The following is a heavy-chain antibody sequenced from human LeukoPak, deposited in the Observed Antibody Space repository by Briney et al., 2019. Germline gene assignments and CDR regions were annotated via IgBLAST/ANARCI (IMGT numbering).Heavy chain of an antibody. CDR1: GGSISSYW. D-gene: IGHD3-16*02. CDR3: ARAGYTISSYRFDY. Sequence: SETLSLICSVSGGSISSYWWSWIRQPAGKGLEFIGRIYTTGRTNYNPSLKSRVSMSVDTFKNEFSLELRSVTAADTAVYFCARAGYTISSYRFDYWGQGALVTVSS. V-gene: IGHV4-4*07. J-gene: IGHJ4*02. CDR2: IYTTGRT.